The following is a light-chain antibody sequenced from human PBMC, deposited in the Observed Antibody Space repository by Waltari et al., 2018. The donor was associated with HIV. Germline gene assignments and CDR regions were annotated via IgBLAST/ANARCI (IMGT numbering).Light chain of an antibody. CDR1: SGHSNYA. V-gene: IGLV4-69*01. CDR2: LNSDGSH. CDR3: QTWGTGIQV. J-gene: IGLJ3*02. Sequence: QLVLTQSPSASASLGASVKLTCTLSSGHSNYAIAWHQQQSEKGPRYLMKLNSDGSHNKGDGIPDRFSGSSSGAERYLTISSLQSEDEADYYCQTWGTGIQVFGGGTKLTVL.